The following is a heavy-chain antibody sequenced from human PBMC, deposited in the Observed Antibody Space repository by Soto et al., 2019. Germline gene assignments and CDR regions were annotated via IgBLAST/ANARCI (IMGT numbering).Heavy chain of an antibody. J-gene: IGHJ4*02. D-gene: IGHD6-13*01. CDR3: ARDALGKAAAGTKFDY. CDR1: GFTFSSYA. CDR2: ISYDGSNK. V-gene: IGHV3-30-3*01. Sequence: GSLRLSCAASGFTFSSYAMHWVRQAPGKGLEWVAVISYDGSNKYYADSVKGRFTISRDNSKNTLYLQMNSLRAEDTAVYYCARDALGKAAAGTKFDYWGQGTLVTVSS.